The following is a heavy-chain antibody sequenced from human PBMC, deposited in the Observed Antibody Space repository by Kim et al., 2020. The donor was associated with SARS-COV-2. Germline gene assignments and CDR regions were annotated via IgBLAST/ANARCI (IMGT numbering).Heavy chain of an antibody. Sequence: VGSLRLSCAASGFTFSSYGMHWVRQAPGKGLEWVAVIWYDGSNKYYADSVKGRFTISRDNSKNTLYLQMNSLRAEDTAVYYCARDRGSGSYGYFDYWGQGTLVTVSS. CDR1: GFTFSSYG. J-gene: IGHJ4*02. CDR3: ARDRGSGSYGYFDY. D-gene: IGHD1-26*01. CDR2: IWYDGSNK. V-gene: IGHV3-33*01.